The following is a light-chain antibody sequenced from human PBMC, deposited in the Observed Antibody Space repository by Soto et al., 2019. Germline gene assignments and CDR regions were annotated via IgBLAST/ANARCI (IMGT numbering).Light chain of an antibody. CDR2: DGS. Sequence: QSALTQPASVSGSPGQWITISCTGTSSDVGGYNSVSWYQQHPGKAPKLMIYDGSNRPSGVSNRFSGSKSGNTASLTISGLQAEDEADYYCISYTSSSTLYVFGTGTKLTVL. V-gene: IGLV2-14*03. CDR1: SSDVGGYNS. J-gene: IGLJ1*01. CDR3: ISYTSSSTLYV.